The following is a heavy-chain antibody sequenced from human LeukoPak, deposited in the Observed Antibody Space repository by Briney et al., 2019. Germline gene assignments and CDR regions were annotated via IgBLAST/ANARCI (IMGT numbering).Heavy chain of an antibody. D-gene: IGHD1-26*01. Sequence: SETLSLTCTVSGGSISSSSYYWGWIRQPPGKGLEWIGSIYYSGSTYYNPSLKSRVTISVDTSKNQFSLKLSSVTAADTAVYYCARDIPTIRERYYYYYMDVWGKGTTVTISS. CDR2: IYYSGST. J-gene: IGHJ6*03. V-gene: IGHV4-39*07. CDR3: ARDIPTIRERYYYYYMDV. CDR1: GGSISSSSYY.